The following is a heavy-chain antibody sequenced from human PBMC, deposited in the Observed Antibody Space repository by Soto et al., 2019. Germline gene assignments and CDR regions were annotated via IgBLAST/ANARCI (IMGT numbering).Heavy chain of an antibody. D-gene: IGHD6-19*01. J-gene: IGHJ4*02. V-gene: IGHV1-8*01. CDR3: ARSGYSSGWYTAFDS. Sequence: ASVKVSCKTSGYTFTRYDIFWVRAATGQGLEWMGWMNPNTGNSGYAQKFQGRVTMTSDTSISTAHMELSSRRSEDTAVYYCARSGYSSGWYTAFDSWSQGTLVTVSS. CDR1: GYTFTRYD. CDR2: MNPNTGNS.